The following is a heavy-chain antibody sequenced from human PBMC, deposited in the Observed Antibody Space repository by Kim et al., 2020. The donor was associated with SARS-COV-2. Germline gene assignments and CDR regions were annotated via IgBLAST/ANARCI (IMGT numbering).Heavy chain of an antibody. V-gene: IGHV1-2*02. CDR1: GYTFSDYN. CDR2: INPNSGAT. J-gene: IGHJ6*02. Sequence: ASVKVSCKASGYTFSDYNMQWVRQAPGQGLEWMGWINPNSGATNYAQKFQGRVTMTRDTSISTAYMALSRLRSDDTAVYYCEGDRVPGNYYHSMDVWGQGTTVTVSS. CDR3: EGDRVPGNYYHSMDV. D-gene: IGHD1-26*01.